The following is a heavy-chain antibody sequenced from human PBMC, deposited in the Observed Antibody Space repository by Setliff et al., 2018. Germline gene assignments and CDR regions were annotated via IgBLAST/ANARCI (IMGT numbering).Heavy chain of an antibody. J-gene: IGHJ6*03. CDR2: IYYSGST. Sequence: SETLSLTCTVSGGSISSYYWSWTRQPPGKGLEWIGYIYYSGSTNYNPSLKSRVTISVDTSKNQFSLKLSSVTAADTAVYYCARGYRGVQAVYYYYYYMDVWGKGTTVTVSS. CDR1: GGSISSYY. V-gene: IGHV4-59*01. D-gene: IGHD3-10*01. CDR3: ARGYRGVQAVYYYYYYMDV.